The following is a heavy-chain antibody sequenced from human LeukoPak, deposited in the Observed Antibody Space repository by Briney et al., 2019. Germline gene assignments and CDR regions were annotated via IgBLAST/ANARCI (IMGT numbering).Heavy chain of an antibody. V-gene: IGHV4-4*07. J-gene: IGHJ4*02. Sequence: SETLSLTCTVSGGSISGGSISSYYWSWVRQPAGKGLEWIGRIYTSGTTNYNPSLKSRVTMSVDTSKNQFSLKLNSVTAADTAVYYCARGAPSDYWGQGTLVTVSP. CDR2: IYTSGTT. CDR3: ARGAPSDY. CDR1: GGSISGGSISSYY.